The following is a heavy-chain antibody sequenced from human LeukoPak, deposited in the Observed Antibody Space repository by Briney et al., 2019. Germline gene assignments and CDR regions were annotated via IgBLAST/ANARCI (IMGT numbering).Heavy chain of an antibody. CDR2: ISSRMSYI. D-gene: IGHD6-13*01. J-gene: IGHJ4*02. V-gene: IGHV3-21*01. CDR3: ARPAAAAGPSSY. Sequence: PGGSLRLSCAASGFTFSSYSMNWVRQAPGKGLEWVSSISSRMSYIYYADSVKGRFTISRDNAKNSLYLQMNSLRAEDTAVYYCARPAAAAGPSSYWGQGTLVTVSS. CDR1: GFTFSSYS.